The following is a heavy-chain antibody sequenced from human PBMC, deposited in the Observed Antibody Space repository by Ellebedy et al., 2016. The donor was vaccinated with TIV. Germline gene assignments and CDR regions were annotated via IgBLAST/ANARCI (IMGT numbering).Heavy chain of an antibody. CDR2: INPNSGAT. V-gene: IGHV1-2*02. Sequence: AASVKVSCKASGYAFSGYYIHWVRHAPGQGLEWMRWINPNSGATKYVQKFQGRVTMTRDKSISTAYMEVSRLRSDDTGVYYCASSGVVDFDHWGQGTLVTVSS. CDR1: GYAFSGYY. CDR3: ASSGVVDFDH. J-gene: IGHJ4*02. D-gene: IGHD3-10*01.